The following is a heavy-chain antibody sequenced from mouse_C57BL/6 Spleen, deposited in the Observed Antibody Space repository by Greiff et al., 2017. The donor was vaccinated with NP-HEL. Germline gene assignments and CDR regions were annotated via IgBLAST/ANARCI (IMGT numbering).Heavy chain of an antibody. D-gene: IGHD4-1*01. CDR2: INPNYGTT. CDR1: GYSFTDYN. V-gene: IGHV1-39*01. CDR3: ARSRGTGTWRYFGG. Sequence: VHVKQSGPELVKPGASVKISCTASGYSFTDYNMNWVKQSNGKSLEWIGVINPNYGTTSYNQKFKGKATLTVDQSSSTAYMQLNSLTSEDSAVYYCARSRGTGTWRYFGGWGTGTTVTVSS. J-gene: IGHJ1*03.